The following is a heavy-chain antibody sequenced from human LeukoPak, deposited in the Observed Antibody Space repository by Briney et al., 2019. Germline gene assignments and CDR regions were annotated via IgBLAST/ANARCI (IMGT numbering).Heavy chain of an antibody. V-gene: IGHV4-59*08. CDR3: ARHSTMEDFWSGYTNYYYGMDV. J-gene: IGHJ6*02. CDR2: IYYSGST. CDR1: GGSISSYY. D-gene: IGHD3-3*01. Sequence: SETLSLTCAVSGGSISSYYWSWIRQPPGKGLEWIGYIYYSGSTNYNPSLKSRVTISVDTSKNQFSLKLSSVTAADTAVYYCARHSTMEDFWSGYTNYYYGMDVWGQGTTVTVSS.